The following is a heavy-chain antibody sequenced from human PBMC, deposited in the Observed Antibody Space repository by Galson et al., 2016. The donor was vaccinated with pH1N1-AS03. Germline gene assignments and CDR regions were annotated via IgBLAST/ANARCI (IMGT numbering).Heavy chain of an antibody. CDR1: GFSFSSYA. V-gene: IGHV3-23*01. J-gene: IGHJ4*02. CDR2: ISGIGTST. CDR3: AKEGDEGAFDS. Sequence: SLRLSCAASGFSFSSYATSWVRQAPGKGLEWVSVISGIGTSTYYAASVKGRFSISRDNARNTLSLQMDGLRAEDTALYYCAKEGDEGAFDSWGQGTLATASP.